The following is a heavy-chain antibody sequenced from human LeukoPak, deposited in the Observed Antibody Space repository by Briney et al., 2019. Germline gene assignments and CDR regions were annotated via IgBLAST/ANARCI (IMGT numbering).Heavy chain of an antibody. Sequence: WASVKVSCKASGYTFTGYYMHWVRQAPGQGLEWMGWINPNSGGTNYAQKFQGRATMTRDTSISTAYMELSRLRSDDTAVYYCARVDDSSGYEGAFDIWGQGTMVTVSS. CDR1: GYTFTGYY. V-gene: IGHV1-2*02. D-gene: IGHD3-22*01. CDR2: INPNSGGT. J-gene: IGHJ3*02. CDR3: ARVDDSSGYEGAFDI.